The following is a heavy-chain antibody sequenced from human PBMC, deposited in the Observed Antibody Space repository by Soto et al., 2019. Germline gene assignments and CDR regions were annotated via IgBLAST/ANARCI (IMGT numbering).Heavy chain of an antibody. V-gene: IGHV4-4*02. D-gene: IGHD3-10*01. CDR2: IYRSGNT. Sequence: QLQLQESGPGLVKPSGTLSLTCAVPSGSISTSNWWSWVPQPPGKGLEWIGEIYRSGNTNYNPSLTSGVTISVDKSQNQFPLKLRSVTAADTAVYYCARGNRDYYYYMDVWGKGTTVTVSS. J-gene: IGHJ6*03. CDR3: ARGNRDYYYYMDV. CDR1: SGSISTSNW.